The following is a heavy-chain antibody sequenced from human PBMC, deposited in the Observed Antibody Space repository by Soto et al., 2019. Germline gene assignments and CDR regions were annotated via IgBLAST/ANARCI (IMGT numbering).Heavy chain of an antibody. D-gene: IGHD3-10*01. CDR2: IYWDGEK. Sequence: QITLKESGPTLVQPTQTLTLTCSFSGFSLITTGAGVGWIRQPPGKAPEWLALIYWDGEKRYSPALKSRLTITKDSSKTQVVLTMTNMDPVDTATYYCARRQSIMIRGANAFDIWGQGTFLSVSS. V-gene: IGHV2-5*02. J-gene: IGHJ3*02. CDR1: GFSLITTGAG. CDR3: ARRQSIMIRGANAFDI.